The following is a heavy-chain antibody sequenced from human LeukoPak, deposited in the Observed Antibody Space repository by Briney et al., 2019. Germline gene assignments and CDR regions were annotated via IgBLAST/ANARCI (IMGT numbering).Heavy chain of an antibody. V-gene: IGHV4-39*07. Sequence: SETLSLTCTVSGGSISSSSYYWGWIRQPPGKGLEWIGSIYYSGSTYYNPSLKSRVTISVDTSKNQFSLKLSSVTAADTAVYYCARDYQGGYGDKTVDYWGQGTLVTVSS. CDR2: IYYSGST. D-gene: IGHD5-18*01. J-gene: IGHJ4*02. CDR3: ARDYQGGYGDKTVDY. CDR1: GGSISSSSYY.